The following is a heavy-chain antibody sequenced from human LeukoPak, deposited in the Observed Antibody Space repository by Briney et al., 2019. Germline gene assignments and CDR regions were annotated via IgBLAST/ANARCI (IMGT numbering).Heavy chain of an antibody. CDR2: INHSGST. CDR1: GGSFSGYY. V-gene: IGHV4-34*01. CDR3: AVFSGGYKFDP. J-gene: IGHJ5*02. D-gene: IGHD3-10*01. Sequence: SETLSLTCAVYGGSFSGYYWSWIRQPPGKGLEWIGEINHSGSTNYNPSLKSRVTISVDTSKNQFSLKLSSVTAADTAVYYCAVFSGGYKFDPWGQGTLVTVSS.